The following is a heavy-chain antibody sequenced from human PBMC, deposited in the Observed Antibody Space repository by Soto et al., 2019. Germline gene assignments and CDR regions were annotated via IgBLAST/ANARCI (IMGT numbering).Heavy chain of an antibody. V-gene: IGHV4-61*01. D-gene: IGHD1-26*01. CDR3: ARDLRSGSYSVRWFDP. CDR1: GGSVSSGSYY. J-gene: IGHJ5*02. CDR2: IYYSGST. Sequence: SETLSLTCTVSGGSVSSGSYYWSWIRQPPGKGLEWIGYIYYSGSTNYNPSLKSRVTISVDTSKNQFSLKLSSVTAADTAVYYCARDLRSGSYSVRWFDPWGQGTLVTVS.